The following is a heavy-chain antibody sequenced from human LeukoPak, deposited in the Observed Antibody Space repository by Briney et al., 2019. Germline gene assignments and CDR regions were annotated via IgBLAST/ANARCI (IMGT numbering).Heavy chain of an antibody. V-gene: IGHV3-7*01. CDR2: INQDGSEK. J-gene: IGHJ4*02. CDR1: GIILTNYA. CDR3: ARRLSYFDD. Sequence: GASLRLSCAASGIILTNYAVSWVRQAPGKGLEWVANINQDGSEKHYVDSVKGRFTISRDNAKNSLYLQMNSLRAEDTAVYYCARRLSYFDDWGQGTLVTVSS.